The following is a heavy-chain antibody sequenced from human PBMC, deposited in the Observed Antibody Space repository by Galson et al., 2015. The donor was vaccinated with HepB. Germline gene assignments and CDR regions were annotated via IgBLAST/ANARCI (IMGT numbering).Heavy chain of an antibody. CDR3: ARNDVATMKDHYYSAMDV. J-gene: IGHJ6*02. Sequence: SVKVSCKASGGIFSSYGISWVRQAPGQGLEWMGAILPMSRTTNYAQKFQGRVTITADESTGTTYMDLSSLRSEDTAVYFCARNDVATMKDHYYSAMDVWGQGTTVTVSS. D-gene: IGHD1-26*01. V-gene: IGHV1-69*13. CDR1: GGIFSSYG. CDR2: ILPMSRTT.